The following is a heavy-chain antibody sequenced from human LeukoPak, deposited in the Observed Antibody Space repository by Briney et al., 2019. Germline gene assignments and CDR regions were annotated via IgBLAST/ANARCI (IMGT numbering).Heavy chain of an antibody. CDR1: GYTLTELS. Sequence: GASVKVSCKVPGYTLTELSMHWVRQAPGKGLEWMGGFDPEDGETIYAQKFQGRVTMTEDTSTDTAYMELSSLRSEDTAVYYCATGLSKWEPLRYNWFDPWGQGTLVTVSS. CDR2: FDPEDGET. CDR3: ATGLSKWEPLRYNWFDP. J-gene: IGHJ5*02. V-gene: IGHV1-24*01. D-gene: IGHD1-26*01.